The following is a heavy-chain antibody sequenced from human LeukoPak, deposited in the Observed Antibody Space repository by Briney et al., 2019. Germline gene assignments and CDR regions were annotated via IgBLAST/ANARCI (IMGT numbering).Heavy chain of an antibody. D-gene: IGHD3-10*01. Sequence: SETLSLTCAVYGGSFSGYYWSWIRLPPGRGLEWIGEINHSGSTNYNPSLKSRVTISVDTSKDQFSLKLTSVTAADTAVYYCATGLWFSLYYWGQGTLVTVSS. J-gene: IGHJ4*02. CDR2: INHSGST. V-gene: IGHV4-34*01. CDR1: GGSFSGYY. CDR3: ATGLWFSLYY.